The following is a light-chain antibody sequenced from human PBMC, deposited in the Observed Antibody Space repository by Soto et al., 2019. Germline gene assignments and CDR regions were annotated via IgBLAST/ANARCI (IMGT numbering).Light chain of an antibody. CDR2: GAS. CDR3: QQYGTSPYT. CDR1: QSVSNSY. J-gene: IGKJ2*01. Sequence: EIVLTQSPGTLSLSPGERVTLSCRASQSVSNSYLAWHQQKPGQAPRLLIYGASSRLTGIPDRFSCSGSGTDFTLTISRLKPEASAVYYCQQYGTSPYTFGQGTKLEI. V-gene: IGKV3-20*01.